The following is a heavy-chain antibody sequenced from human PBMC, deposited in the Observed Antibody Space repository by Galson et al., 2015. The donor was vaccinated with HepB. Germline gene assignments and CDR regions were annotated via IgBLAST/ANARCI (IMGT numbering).Heavy chain of an antibody. CDR2: INPNTGGT. Sequence: SVKVSCKASGYTFTGFYIHWVRQAPGQGLEWMGWINPNTGGTNYAQKFQGRVTVTRDTSISTAYMDLSRLRSGDTAVYYCARGVRIEVAGDWWLDPWGQGTQVTVSS. CDR1: GYTFTGFY. D-gene: IGHD6-19*01. CDR3: ARGVRIEVAGDWWLDP. J-gene: IGHJ5*02. V-gene: IGHV1-2*02.